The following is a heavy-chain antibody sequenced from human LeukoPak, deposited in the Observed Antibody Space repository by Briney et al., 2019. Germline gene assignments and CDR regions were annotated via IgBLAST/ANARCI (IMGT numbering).Heavy chain of an antibody. CDR3: AREAAITIFGAVKYWYFDL. CDR1: GGSISSYY. D-gene: IGHD3-3*01. J-gene: IGHJ2*01. V-gene: IGHV4-4*07. Sequence: SETLSLTCTVSGGSISSYYWSWIRQPAGKGLEWIGRIYTSGSTNYNPSLKGRVTMSVDTSKNQFSLKLSSVTAADTAVYYCAREAAITIFGAVKYWYFDLWGRGTLVTVSS. CDR2: IYTSGST.